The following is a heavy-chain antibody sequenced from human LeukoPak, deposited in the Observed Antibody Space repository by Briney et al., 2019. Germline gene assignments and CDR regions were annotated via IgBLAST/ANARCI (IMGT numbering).Heavy chain of an antibody. Sequence: SETLSLTCGVSGMSLYGYFWSWVRQPPGKGLEWIGEISQSGSTNYNPSLKSRVTILLDTSKNHFSVRLSPVTAADTAVYYCARAYYSTSWYGVWGQGTLVTVSS. V-gene: IGHV4-34*01. CDR2: ISQSGST. CDR3: ARAYYSTSWYGV. CDR1: GMSLYGYF. J-gene: IGHJ3*01. D-gene: IGHD2-2*01.